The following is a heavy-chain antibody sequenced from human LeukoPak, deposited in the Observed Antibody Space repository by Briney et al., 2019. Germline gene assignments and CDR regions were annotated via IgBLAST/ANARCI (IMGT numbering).Heavy chain of an antibody. Sequence: GGSLRLSCAASGFTFSSYEMNWVRQAPGKGLEWVANINQDGSEKHYVDSVKGRLTISRDNAKNSLFLQMNSLRVEDTAVYYCARDNGVQWSSHFMDVWGEGTTVIVSS. CDR1: GFTFSSYE. CDR3: ARDNGVQWSSHFMDV. V-gene: IGHV3-7*01. D-gene: IGHD2-8*01. J-gene: IGHJ6*03. CDR2: INQDGSEK.